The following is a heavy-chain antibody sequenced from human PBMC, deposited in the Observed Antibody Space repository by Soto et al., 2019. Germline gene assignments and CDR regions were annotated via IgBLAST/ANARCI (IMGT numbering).Heavy chain of an antibody. J-gene: IGHJ6*03. CDR2: INSDGSST. D-gene: IGHD2-15*01. CDR3: AYCSGGRCYSYYSYMDV. CDR1: GFTFSSYW. Sequence: GGSLRLSCAASGFTFSSYWMHWVRQAPGKGLVWVSRINSDGSSTNYADSVKGRFTISRDNAKNTLYLQMNNLRAEATAVYYCAYCSGGRCYSYYSYMDVWGKGTTVTVSS. V-gene: IGHV3-74*01.